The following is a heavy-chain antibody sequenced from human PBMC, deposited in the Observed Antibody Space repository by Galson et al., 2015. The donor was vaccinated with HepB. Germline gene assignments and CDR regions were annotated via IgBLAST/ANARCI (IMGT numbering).Heavy chain of an antibody. CDR3: ARGLAVVASGWFDP. CDR2: ISSSGSTI. V-gene: IGHV3-11*01. D-gene: IGHD2-15*01. J-gene: IGHJ5*02. Sequence: SLRLSCAASGFTFSDYYMSWIRQAPGRGLEWVSYISSSGSTIYYADSVKGRFTISRDNAKNSLYLQMNSLRAEDTAVYYCARGLAVVASGWFDPWGQGTLVTVSS. CDR1: GFTFSDYY.